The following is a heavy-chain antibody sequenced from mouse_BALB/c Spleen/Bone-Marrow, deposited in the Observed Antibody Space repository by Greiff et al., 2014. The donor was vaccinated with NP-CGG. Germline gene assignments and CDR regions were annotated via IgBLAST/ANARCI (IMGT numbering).Heavy chain of an antibody. J-gene: IGHJ2*01. V-gene: IGHV14-3*02. Sequence: DVKLQESGAELVKPGASVKLSCTASGFNIKDTYMHWVKQRPEQRLEWIGRIDPANGNTKYDPKFQGKATITADTSSNTAYLQLSSLTSEDTAVYYCARYYYGFYFDYWGQGTTLTVSS. D-gene: IGHD1-1*01. CDR3: ARYYYGFYFDY. CDR1: GFNIKDTY. CDR2: IDPANGNT.